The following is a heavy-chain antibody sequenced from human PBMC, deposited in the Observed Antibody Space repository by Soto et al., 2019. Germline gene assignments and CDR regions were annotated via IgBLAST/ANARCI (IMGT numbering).Heavy chain of an antibody. CDR3: SRWGTTGGLDV. CDR1: GFTFRSYV. D-gene: IGHD3-16*01. Sequence: QVQLVESGGGVVQPGTSLRLSCVGYGFTFRSYVLHWVRQAPGKGLEWVGITSYDGSNNFYGDSVKGRCTISRPNSRNTVELQMDSLRFEDTALYYCSRWGTTGGLDVWGQGTLVSVSS. J-gene: IGHJ4*02. V-gene: IGHV3-33*05. CDR2: TSYDGSNN.